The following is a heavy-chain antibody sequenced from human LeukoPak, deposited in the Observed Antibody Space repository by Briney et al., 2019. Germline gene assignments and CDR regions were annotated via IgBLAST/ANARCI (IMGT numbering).Heavy chain of an antibody. D-gene: IGHD3-3*01. CDR1: GFTFSSYA. CDR2: ISSSGVST. Sequence: GGSLRLSCAASGFTFSSYAMSWVRQAPGKGLEGASAISSSGVSTSYADSGKVRFTISTDNSTNTLYLQMNSLRAEDTAVYYCAKDQPHYDFWTCPGAFDIWGQGTMVTVSS. J-gene: IGHJ3*02. CDR3: AKDQPHYDFWTCPGAFDI. V-gene: IGHV3-23*01.